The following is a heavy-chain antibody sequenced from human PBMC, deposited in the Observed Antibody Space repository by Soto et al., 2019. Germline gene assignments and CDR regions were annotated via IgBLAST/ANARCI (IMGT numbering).Heavy chain of an antibody. CDR2: ISGSGDST. D-gene: IGHD1-26*01. CDR1: GFTFSSYA. CDR3: ARRGSGSYYYY. V-gene: IGHV3-23*01. J-gene: IGHJ4*02. Sequence: EVQLLESGGGLVQPGGSLRLSCAASGFTFSSYAMNWVRQAPGKGLEWVSVISGSGDSTYYADSVKGRFTISRDNSKNTLYLQKNSLRAEDTAVYYCARRGSGSYYYYWGQGTLVTVSS.